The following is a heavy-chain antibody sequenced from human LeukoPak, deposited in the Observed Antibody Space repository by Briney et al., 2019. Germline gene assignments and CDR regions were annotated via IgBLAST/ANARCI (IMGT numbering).Heavy chain of an antibody. Sequence: PSETLSLTCAVSGYSISSGYYWGWIRQPPGKGLEWIGSIYHSGSTYYNPSLKSRVTISVDTSKNQFSLKLSSVTAADTAVYYCASLPSVGATTGVDYWGQGILVTVSS. CDR2: IYHSGST. J-gene: IGHJ4*02. V-gene: IGHV4-38-2*01. CDR1: GYSISSGYY. CDR3: ASLPSVGATTGVDY. D-gene: IGHD1-26*01.